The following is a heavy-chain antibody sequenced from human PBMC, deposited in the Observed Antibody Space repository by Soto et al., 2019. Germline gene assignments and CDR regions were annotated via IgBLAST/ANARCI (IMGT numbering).Heavy chain of an antibody. Sequence: QVQLVQSGAQVKKPGASVKISCKASGYIFTSFYIHWVRQAPGQGLEWMGIINPSGGSTTYAQKFQGRGTQGGVTMTYDTSTSTVYLELRSLRSEDTAVYYWARDIDYGDYGADYWGQGTLVTVSS. CDR2: INPSGGST. V-gene: IGHV1-46*01. CDR1: GYIFTSFY. D-gene: IGHD4-17*01. J-gene: IGHJ4*02. CDR3: ARDIDYGDYGADY.